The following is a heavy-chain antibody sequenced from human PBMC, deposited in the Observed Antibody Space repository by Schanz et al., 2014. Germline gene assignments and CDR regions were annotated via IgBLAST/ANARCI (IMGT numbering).Heavy chain of an antibody. CDR1: GYTFISYG. Sequence: QVQLVQSGAEVKKPGSSMKVSCKASGYTFISYGIKWVRQAPGQGLEWMGWINPNSGTTNYAQKFQGWVTMTRDTSISTAYMELSRLKSDDTAVYYCARAFGGYDPAGALDYWGQGSLVTVSS. CDR2: INPNSGTT. CDR3: ARAFGGYDPAGALDY. D-gene: IGHD5-12*01. J-gene: IGHJ4*02. V-gene: IGHV1-2*04.